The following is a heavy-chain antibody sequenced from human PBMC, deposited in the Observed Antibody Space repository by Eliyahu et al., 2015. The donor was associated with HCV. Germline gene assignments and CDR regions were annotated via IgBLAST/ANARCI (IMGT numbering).Heavy chain of an antibody. CDR1: GGSITTXS. J-gene: IGHJ5*02. V-gene: IGHV4-59*01. D-gene: IGHD6-19*01. CDR3: ASGGGGIAVTGTGGWFDP. Sequence: QVQLQESGPGLVKPSETLSLTCTVSGGSITTXSGAWIRQPPGKGLEWIGYIHYSGSTNYNPSLKSRVTMSVDTSKNQFSLNLTSVTAADTAMYYCASGGGGIAVTGTGGWFDPWGQGTLVTVSS. CDR2: IHYSGST.